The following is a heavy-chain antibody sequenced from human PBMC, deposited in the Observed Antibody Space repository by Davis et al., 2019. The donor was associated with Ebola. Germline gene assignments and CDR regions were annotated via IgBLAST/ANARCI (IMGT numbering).Heavy chain of an antibody. CDR3: ARDRGPYNWFDP. V-gene: IGHV4-4*02. CDR1: GDSISSGNW. J-gene: IGHJ5*02. Sequence: SETLSLTCAVSGDSISSGNWWSWVRQSPGKGLEWIGETFHSGSPNYSPSLKSRVTISVDTSKNQFSLKLSSVTAADTAVYYCARDRGPYNWFDPWGQGTLVTVSS. CDR2: TFHSGSP.